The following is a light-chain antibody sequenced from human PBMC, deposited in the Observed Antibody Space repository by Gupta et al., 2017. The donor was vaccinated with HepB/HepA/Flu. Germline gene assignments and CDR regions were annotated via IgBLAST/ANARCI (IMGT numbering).Light chain of an antibody. CDR1: QSVSSN. Sequence: ELVMTQSPATLSVSPGERATVSCRASQSVSSNLDWSQQQPGQSTRLLIYGASNRATRSPARFSGTGSVNKFTLTSMSPQSEDFAVCNRQYYTNLIRFGQGTRLEIK. V-gene: IGKV3-15*01. J-gene: IGKJ5*01. CDR3: QYYTNLIR. CDR2: GAS.